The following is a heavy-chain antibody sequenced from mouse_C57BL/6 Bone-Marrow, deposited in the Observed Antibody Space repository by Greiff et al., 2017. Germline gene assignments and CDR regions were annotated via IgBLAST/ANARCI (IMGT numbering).Heavy chain of an antibody. D-gene: IGHD3-3*01. CDR2: ISYDGSN. V-gene: IGHV3-6*01. J-gene: IGHJ3*01. CDR1: GYSITSGYY. Sequence: EVKLQESGPGLVKPSQSLSLTCSVTGYSITSGYYWNWIRQFPGNKLEWMGYISYDGSNNYNPSLKNRISITRDTSKNQFCLKLNSVTTEDTATYYCAREGQAAYWGQGTLVTVSA. CDR3: AREGQAAY.